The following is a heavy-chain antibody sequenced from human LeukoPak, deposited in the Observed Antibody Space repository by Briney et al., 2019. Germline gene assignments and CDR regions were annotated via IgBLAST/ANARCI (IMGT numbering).Heavy chain of an antibody. CDR2: IYYSGST. J-gene: IGHJ6*02. V-gene: IGHV4-59*08. CDR1: GGSISSYY. D-gene: IGHD3-3*01. Sequence: PSETLSLTCTVSGGSISSYYWSWIRQPPGKGLEWIGYIYYSGSTNYNPSLKSRVTISVDTSKNQFSLKLSSVTAADTAVYYCARHGVNYDFWSGYLEAPLGYYYYGMDVWGQGTTVTVSS. CDR3: ARHGVNYDFWSGYLEAPLGYYYYGMDV.